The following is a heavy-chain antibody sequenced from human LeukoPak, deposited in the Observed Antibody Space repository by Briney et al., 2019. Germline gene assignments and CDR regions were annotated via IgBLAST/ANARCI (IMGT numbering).Heavy chain of an antibody. V-gene: IGHV3-33*01. CDR3: AREFSGGDYLDY. J-gene: IGHJ4*02. D-gene: IGHD3-10*01. Sequence: GGSLRLSCAASGFTFSSYGMHWVRQAPGKGLEWVAVIWYDGSNKYYADSVKGRFTISRDNSKNTLYLQMNSLRAEDTAVYYCAREFSGGDYLDYWGQGTPVTVSS. CDR2: IWYDGSNK. CDR1: GFTFSSYG.